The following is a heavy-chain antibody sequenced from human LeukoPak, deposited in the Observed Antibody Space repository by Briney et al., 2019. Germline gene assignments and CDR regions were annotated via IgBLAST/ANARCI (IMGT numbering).Heavy chain of an antibody. CDR1: GYSFTSYW. D-gene: IGHD2-21*02. Sequence: LGESLKISCKGSGYSFTSYWIGWVRQMPGKGLEWMGIIYPGDSDTRYSPSFQGQVTISADKSISTAYLQWSSLKASGTAMYYCASPAVVTATDPPIDWGQGTLVTVSS. V-gene: IGHV5-51*01. CDR2: IYPGDSDT. J-gene: IGHJ4*02. CDR3: ASPAVVTATDPPID.